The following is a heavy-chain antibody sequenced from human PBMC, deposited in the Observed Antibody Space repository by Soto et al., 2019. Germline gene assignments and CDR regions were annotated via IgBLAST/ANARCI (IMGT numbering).Heavy chain of an antibody. D-gene: IGHD3-16*01. V-gene: IGHV3-21*05. CDR2: IMPGSSHI. J-gene: IGHJ3*02. CDR1: GFTFSIYS. CDR3: AKDMGDGYNRGAFDI. Sequence: PGGSLRLSCAASGFTFSIYSMNWVRQAPGKGLEWVSYIMPGSSHIYYADSVKGRFTISRDNAKNSLYLQMNSLRAEDTALYYCAKDMGDGYNRGAFDIWGQGTMVTVSS.